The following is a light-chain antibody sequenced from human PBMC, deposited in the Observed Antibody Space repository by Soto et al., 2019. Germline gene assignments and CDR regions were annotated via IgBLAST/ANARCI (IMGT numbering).Light chain of an antibody. V-gene: IGKV3-20*01. Sequence: PGERATLSCRASQSVSSSFLAWYQQRPGQAPRLLIYAASRRAAGIPDRFSGSGSGTDFTHTISRLDPGDFAVYFCQHYGSSPLTFGGGTKVDIK. CDR3: QHYGSSPLT. J-gene: IGKJ4*01. CDR1: QSVSSSF. CDR2: AAS.